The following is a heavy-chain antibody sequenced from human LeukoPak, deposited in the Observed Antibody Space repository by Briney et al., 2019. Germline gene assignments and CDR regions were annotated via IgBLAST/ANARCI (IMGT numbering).Heavy chain of an antibody. V-gene: IGHV3-23*01. CDR3: AKLAPERSVRYFDWLYDFGY. J-gene: IGHJ4*02. D-gene: IGHD3-9*01. CDR1: GGTFSSYA. CDR2: ISGSGGST. Sequence: GGSLRLSCTASGGTFSSYAMSWVRQAPGKGLEWVSAISGSGGSTYYADSVKGRFTISRDNSKNTLYLQMNSLRAEDTAVYYCAKLAPERSVRYFDWLYDFGYWGQGTLVTVSS.